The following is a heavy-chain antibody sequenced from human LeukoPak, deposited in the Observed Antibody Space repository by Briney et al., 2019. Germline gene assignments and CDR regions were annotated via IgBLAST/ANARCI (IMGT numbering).Heavy chain of an antibody. D-gene: IGHD1-26*01. J-gene: IGHJ3*02. CDR1: GGSFSGYY. CDR2: IYYSGST. V-gene: IGHV4-30-4*08. CDR3: ARTRWEGDAFDI. Sequence: SETLSLTCAVYGGSFSGYYWSWIRQPPGKGLEWIGYIYYSGSTYYNPSLKSRVTISVDTSKNQFSLKLSSVTAADTAVYYCARTRWEGDAFDIWGQGTMVTVSS.